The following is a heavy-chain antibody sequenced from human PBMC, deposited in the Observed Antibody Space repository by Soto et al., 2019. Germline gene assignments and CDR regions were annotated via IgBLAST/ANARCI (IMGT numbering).Heavy chain of an antibody. CDR1: GGAITGYY. CDR3: SRERGAVASTADAFDI. Sequence: PSETLSLTCNVSGGAITGYYWNWIRQPPGKGLEWIGCVYFSGSTKYNPSLKSRVTISVDMSKNQFSLRLTSVTSADTAVYYCSRERGAVASTADAFDIWGQGTMVTVSS. D-gene: IGHD6-19*01. CDR2: VYFSGST. V-gene: IGHV4-59*01. J-gene: IGHJ3*02.